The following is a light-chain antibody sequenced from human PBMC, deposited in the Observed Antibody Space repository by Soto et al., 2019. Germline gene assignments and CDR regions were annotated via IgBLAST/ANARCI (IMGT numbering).Light chain of an antibody. CDR2: GAS. Sequence: ENVLTQYPGTLSLSPGDRASRSCRASQSFSNNSLAWHQQRPDQAPRLLIFGASNRATGVPDRFTGSASGTDFTLTISRPQPEDVALYFCLQYASSPVTFGGGTKVDI. J-gene: IGKJ4*01. V-gene: IGKV3-20*01. CDR3: LQYASSPVT. CDR1: QSFSNNS.